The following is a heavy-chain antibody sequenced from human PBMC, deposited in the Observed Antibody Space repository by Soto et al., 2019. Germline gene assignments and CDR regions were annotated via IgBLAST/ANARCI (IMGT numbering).Heavy chain of an antibody. Sequence: EVQLVESGGGLVQPGGSLRLSCAASGFTLSGRSMHWVRQAPGKGLVWVSGIDNAGTDSTYADSVKGRFTSSRDNAKNMLYLQMNRLRVEDTAVYYCARGWFGPDVWRKGPTVTVSS. CDR3: ARGWFGPDV. D-gene: IGHD3-10*01. CDR1: GFTLSGRS. CDR2: IDNAGTDS. V-gene: IGHV3-74*02. J-gene: IGHJ6*04.